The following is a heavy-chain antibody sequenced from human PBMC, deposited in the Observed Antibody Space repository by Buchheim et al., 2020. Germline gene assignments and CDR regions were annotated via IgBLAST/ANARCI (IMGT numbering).Heavy chain of an antibody. CDR2: IDEYGTIT. D-gene: IGHD6-25*01. CDR1: GFTFSRFW. J-gene: IGHJ4*02. Sequence: EVQLVESGGGLIQPGGSLRLSCAASGFTFSRFWMHWVRQAPGKGLVWVSRIDEYGTITNYADSVKGRFTISSDNARNPLYLQMNSLRVEDTAVYYCVRDLVGGSDYWGQGIL. CDR3: VRDLVGGSDY. V-gene: IGHV3-74*01.